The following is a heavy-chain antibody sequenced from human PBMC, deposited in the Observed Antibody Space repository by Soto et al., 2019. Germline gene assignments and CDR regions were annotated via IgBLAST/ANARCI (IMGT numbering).Heavy chain of an antibody. D-gene: IGHD2-21*02. CDR1: GGSFSGYY. CDR3: ARGRIVVVTAMGWFDP. Sequence: ASETLSLTCAVYGGSFSGYYWSWIRQPPGKGLEWIGEINHSGSTNYNPSLKSRVTISVDTSRNQFSLKLSSVTAADTAVYYCARGRIVVVTAMGWFDPWGQGTLVTVSS. CDR2: INHSGST. J-gene: IGHJ5*02. V-gene: IGHV4-34*01.